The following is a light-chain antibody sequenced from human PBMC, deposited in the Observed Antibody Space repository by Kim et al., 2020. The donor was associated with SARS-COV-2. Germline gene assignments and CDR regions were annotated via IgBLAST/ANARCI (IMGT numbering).Light chain of an antibody. V-gene: IGKV3-11*01. J-gene: IGKJ4*01. Sequence: EVVLTQSTATLSLSPGERATLSCRASQSVSSSLAWYQQKPGQPPRLLIYDTSNRTTGIPARFSGSGSGTDFTLTISNLEPEDFAVYYCQQRSNWPLTFGGGTKVDIK. CDR3: QQRSNWPLT. CDR2: DTS. CDR1: QSVSSS.